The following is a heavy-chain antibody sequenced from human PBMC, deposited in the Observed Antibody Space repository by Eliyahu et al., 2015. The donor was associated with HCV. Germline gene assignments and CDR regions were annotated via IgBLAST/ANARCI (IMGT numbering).Heavy chain of an antibody. CDR1: GFTFTSYA. CDR2: VSTSFGRT. V-gene: IGHV3-23*01. J-gene: IGHJ4*02. Sequence: ESGGGLVQPGGSLRLSCTASGFTFTSYAMSWVRQAAGNGLEWVSAVSTSFGRTYYPDSVKGRFTISRDISKNTLYLQMNSLRAEDTAVYYCARIVPFRDDFWSGTFDNWGQGTLVTVSS. D-gene: IGHD3-3*01. CDR3: ARIVPFRDDFWSGTFDN.